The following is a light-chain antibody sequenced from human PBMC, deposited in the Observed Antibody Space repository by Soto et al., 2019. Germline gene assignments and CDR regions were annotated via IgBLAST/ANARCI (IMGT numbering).Light chain of an antibody. CDR1: SSDIGAYNY. J-gene: IGLJ1*01. V-gene: IGLV2-14*01. CDR2: EVS. CDR3: SSYATGSPYV. Sequence: QSVLTQPASVSGSPGQSIAISCTGTSSDIGAYNYVSWYQRHPGKAPKLLLYEVSHRPSGISDRFSGSKSGNTASLTISGLQVEDEADYYCSSYATGSPYVFGPGTKVTVL.